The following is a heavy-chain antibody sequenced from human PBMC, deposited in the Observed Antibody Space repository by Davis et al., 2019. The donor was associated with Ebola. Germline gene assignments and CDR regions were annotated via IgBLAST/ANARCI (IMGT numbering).Heavy chain of an antibody. CDR1: GFTFSSYW. Sequence: GESLKISCAASGFTFSSYWMHWVRQAPGKGLVWVSRINSDGSSTSYADSVKGRFTISRDNAKNTLYLQMNSLRAEDTAVYYCARAKYYGMDVWGKGTTVTVSS. D-gene: IGHD6-6*01. J-gene: IGHJ6*04. V-gene: IGHV3-74*01. CDR3: ARAKYYGMDV. CDR2: INSDGSST.